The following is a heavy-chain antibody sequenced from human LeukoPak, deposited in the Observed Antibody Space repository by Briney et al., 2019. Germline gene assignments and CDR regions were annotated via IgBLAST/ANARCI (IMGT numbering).Heavy chain of an antibody. CDR1: GGSFSGYY. J-gene: IGHJ5*02. Sequence: SETLSLTCAVYGGSFSGYYWSWIRRPPGKGLEWIGEINHSGSTNYNPSLKSRVTISVDTSKNQFSLKLSSVTAADTAVYYCAFDWSGWFDPWGQGTLVTVSS. V-gene: IGHV4-34*01. D-gene: IGHD3-9*01. CDR2: INHSGST. CDR3: AFDWSGWFDP.